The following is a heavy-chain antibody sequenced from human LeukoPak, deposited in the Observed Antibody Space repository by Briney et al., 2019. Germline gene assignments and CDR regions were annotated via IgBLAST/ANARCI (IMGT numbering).Heavy chain of an antibody. CDR3: ARHYGGTSSSFDY. D-gene: IGHD4-17*01. CDR1: GGTFSSYA. V-gene: IGHV1-69*04. Sequence: ASVKVSCKASGGTFSSYAISWVRQAPGQGLEWMGRIIPILGIANYAQKFQGRVTITADKSTSTAYMKLSSLRSEDTAVYYCARHYGGTSSSFDYWGQGTLVTVSS. CDR2: IIPILGIA. J-gene: IGHJ4*02.